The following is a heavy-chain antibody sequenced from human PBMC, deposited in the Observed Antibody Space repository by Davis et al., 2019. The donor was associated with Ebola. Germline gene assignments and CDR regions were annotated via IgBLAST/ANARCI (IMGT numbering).Heavy chain of an antibody. V-gene: IGHV4-39*01. CDR1: GGSITSTDYY. D-gene: IGHD3-22*01. CDR3: ASVRQTYDSSGYSQPFDY. Sequence: SETLSLTCSVSGGSITSTDYYWGWIRQSPGKGLEWIGTFYYSGTTFYNPSLKSRIIVSVDPSKNQFSLKLNSVTAADTAVYYCASVRQTYDSSGYSQPFDYWGQGNLVTVSS. CDR2: FYYSGTT. J-gene: IGHJ4*02.